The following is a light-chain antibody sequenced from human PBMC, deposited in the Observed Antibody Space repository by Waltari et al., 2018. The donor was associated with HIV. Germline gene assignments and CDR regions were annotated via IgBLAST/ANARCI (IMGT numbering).Light chain of an antibody. CDR2: LGS. CDR1: PSLLHSNGYNY. J-gene: IGKJ1*01. V-gene: IGKV2-28*01. Sequence: DIVMTQSPLSLPVTPGEPASTSCRHSPSLLHSNGYNYLDRYLQKPVQSPQRLTYLGSNRASGVPDRFSGSGAGTDFTLKISRVEAEDVGVYYCMQALQTPPWTFGQGTKVEIK. CDR3: MQALQTPPWT.